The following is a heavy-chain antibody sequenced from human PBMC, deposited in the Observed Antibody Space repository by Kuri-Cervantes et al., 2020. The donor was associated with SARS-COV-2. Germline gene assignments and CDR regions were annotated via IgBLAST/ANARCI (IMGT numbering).Heavy chain of an antibody. CDR1: GFNRSTYA. J-gene: IGHJ2*01. V-gene: IGHV3-23*01. CDR2: ISGSGSNT. D-gene: IGHD3-3*01. CDR3: ASDKRSLDFWSGYYSTRTRYWYFDL. Sequence: LKMYCSASGFNRSTYALSSVRQAPGKGLEWVSGISGSGSNTHYADSVQGRFTIARDNSKNTLDLQINSLRGEDPAVYYCASDKRSLDFWSGYYSTRTRYWYFDLWGRGTLVTVSS.